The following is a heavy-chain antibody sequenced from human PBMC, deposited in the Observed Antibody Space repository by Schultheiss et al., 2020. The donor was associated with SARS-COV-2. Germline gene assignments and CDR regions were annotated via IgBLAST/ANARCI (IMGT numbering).Heavy chain of an antibody. V-gene: IGHV4-61*02. D-gene: IGHD2-15*01. CDR2: IYTDGST. CDR1: GDSISSGSYY. Sequence: SETLSLTCTVSGDSISSGSYYWSWIRQPAGKGLEWIGRIYTDGSTNYIPSLKSRVTISLYTSKNQFSLKLTSLTAADTAVYYCATTPAYSCSGGSCLNSWGQGTLVTVAS. CDR3: ATTPAYSCSGGSCLNS. J-gene: IGHJ4*02.